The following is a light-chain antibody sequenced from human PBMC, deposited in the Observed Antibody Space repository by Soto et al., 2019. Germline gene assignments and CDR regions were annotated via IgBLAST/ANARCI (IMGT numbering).Light chain of an antibody. CDR1: QSVSSY. V-gene: IGKV3-11*01. Sequence: EIVLTQSPATLSLSPGERVTLSCRASQSVSSYLAWYQQKPGQAPRLLIYDASNRATGIPARFSGSGSGTDFPLTISSLEPEDFAVYYCQQLRNWPRTYGPGTKVEIK. CDR2: DAS. J-gene: IGKJ1*01. CDR3: QQLRNWPRT.